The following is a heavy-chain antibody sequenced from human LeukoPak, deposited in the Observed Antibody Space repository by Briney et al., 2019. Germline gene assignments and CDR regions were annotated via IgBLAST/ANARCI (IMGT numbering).Heavy chain of an antibody. J-gene: IGHJ4*02. V-gene: IGHV3-23*01. CDR2: ISGSCGST. D-gene: IGHD6-13*01. CDR3: AKVGIAAGSGGPYYFDY. CDR1: GFTFSSYA. Sequence: PGRSLRLSHAASGFTFSSYAMSWVRQAPGKGLEWVLAISGSCGSTYYADSVKDRFTISRDNSKHALYLQMNSLRAKDTAVYYCAKVGIAAGSGGPYYFDYWGQGTLVTVSS.